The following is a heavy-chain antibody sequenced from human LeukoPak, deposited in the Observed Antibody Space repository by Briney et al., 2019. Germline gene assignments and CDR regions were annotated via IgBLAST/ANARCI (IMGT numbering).Heavy chain of an antibody. D-gene: IGHD4-17*01. V-gene: IGHV4-31*03. Sequence: SQTLSLTCTVSGGSISSGGYYWSWIRQHPGKGLEWIGYIYYSGSTYYNPSLKSRVTISVVPSKSQFSLKPSSVTAADTAVCYCARQRYGDPNWYFDLWGRGTLVTVSS. CDR2: IYYSGST. CDR1: GGSISSGGYY. J-gene: IGHJ2*01. CDR3: ARQRYGDPNWYFDL.